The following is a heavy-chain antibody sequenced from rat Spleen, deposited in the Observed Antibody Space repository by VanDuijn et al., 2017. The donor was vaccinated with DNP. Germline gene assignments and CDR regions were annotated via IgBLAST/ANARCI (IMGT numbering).Heavy chain of an antibody. Sequence: EVQLVESGGGLVQPGNSLKLSCAASGFTFSDYAMAWVRQAPTQGLEWVASISTVGDNSYYRDSVKGRFTISRDNAENTLYLQMNSLRSEDTATYYCVREGTTTWFAYWGQGTLVTVSS. CDR2: ISTVGDNS. J-gene: IGHJ3*01. D-gene: IGHD1-8*01. CDR1: GFTFSDYA. V-gene: IGHV5S23*01. CDR3: VREGTTTWFAY.